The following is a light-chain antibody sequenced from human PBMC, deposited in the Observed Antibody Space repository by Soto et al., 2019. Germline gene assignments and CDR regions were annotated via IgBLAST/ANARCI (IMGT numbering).Light chain of an antibody. CDR1: SSNIGGNT. Sequence: QSVLTQPPSASGTPGQRVTISCSGSSSNIGGNTVSWYQQFPGTAPKLLIYTNNQRPSGVPDRFSGSKSDTSASLAISALQSEDEAHYYCAAWDDSLNGHVFGTGTKVPVL. J-gene: IGLJ1*01. V-gene: IGLV1-44*01. CDR2: TNN. CDR3: AAWDDSLNGHV.